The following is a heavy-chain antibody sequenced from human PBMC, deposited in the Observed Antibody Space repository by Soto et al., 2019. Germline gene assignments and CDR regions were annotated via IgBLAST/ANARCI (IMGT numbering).Heavy chain of an antibody. V-gene: IGHV1-18*01. CDR2: ISAYNGNT. J-gene: IGHJ5*02. CDR1: GYTFTSYG. CDR3: ATAAAIDSEFDP. Sequence: ASVKVSCKASGYTFTSYGISWVRQAPGQGLEWMGWISAYNGNTNYAQKLQGRDTMTTDTSKSTAYMEMRSLRSDDTAVNYCATAAAIDSEFDPWGQGTLVTVSS. D-gene: IGHD6-13*01.